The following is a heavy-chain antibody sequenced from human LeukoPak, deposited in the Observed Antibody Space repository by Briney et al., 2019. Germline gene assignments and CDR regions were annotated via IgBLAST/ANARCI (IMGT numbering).Heavy chain of an antibody. V-gene: IGHV1-24*01. J-gene: IGHJ5*02. CDR2: FDPEDGET. CDR3: ATEVWNYLYNWFDP. Sequence: ASVKVSCQVSGYTLTELSMHWVRQAPGKGLEWMGGFDPEDGETIYAQKFQGRVTMTEDTSTDTAYMELSSLRSEDTAVYYCATEVWNYLYNWFDPWGRGTLVPVSS. D-gene: IGHD1-7*01. CDR1: GYTLTELS.